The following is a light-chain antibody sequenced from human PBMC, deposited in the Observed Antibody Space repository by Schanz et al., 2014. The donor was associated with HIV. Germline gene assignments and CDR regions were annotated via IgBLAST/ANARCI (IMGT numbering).Light chain of an antibody. Sequence: EIFLTQSPGTLSLSPGERATLSCRASQTLTDSYVAWYQQKPGQAPRLLISGASSRAAGIPDRFRGSGSDRDFTLTISSLEPEDFAVYYCQQYFKSPSTFGRGTKLEIK. J-gene: IGKJ2*01. CDR1: QTLTDSY. CDR3: QQYFKSPST. CDR2: GAS. V-gene: IGKV3-20*01.